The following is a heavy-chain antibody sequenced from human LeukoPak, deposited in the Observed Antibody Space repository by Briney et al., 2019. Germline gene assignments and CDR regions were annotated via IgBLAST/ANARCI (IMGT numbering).Heavy chain of an antibody. CDR2: IWYDGSNK. CDR1: GFTFRSYG. CDR3: ARETRPPGYSSSGIFDY. D-gene: IGHD6-13*01. J-gene: IGHJ4*02. V-gene: IGHV3-33*01. Sequence: PGRSLRLSCAASGFTFRSYGMHWVRQAPGKGLEWVAVIWYDGSNKYYADSVKGRFTISRDNSKNTLYLQMNSLRAEDTAVYYCARETRPPGYSSSGIFDYWGQGTLVTVSS.